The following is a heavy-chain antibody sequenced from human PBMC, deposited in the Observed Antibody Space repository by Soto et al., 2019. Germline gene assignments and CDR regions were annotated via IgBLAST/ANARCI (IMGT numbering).Heavy chain of an antibody. CDR3: AKDRYCSSTSCYAGFDY. CDR1: GFSFTSYA. Sequence: PXXSLRLACEASGFSFTSYAMPWVLQAPGKVLEWVSVISGSGANTYYADSVKGRFTISRDSSKNTLYLQMNSLRAEDKALYFCAKDRYCSSTSCYAGFDYWGQGTLVTVSS. CDR2: ISGSGANT. V-gene: IGHV3-23*01. D-gene: IGHD2-2*01. J-gene: IGHJ4*02.